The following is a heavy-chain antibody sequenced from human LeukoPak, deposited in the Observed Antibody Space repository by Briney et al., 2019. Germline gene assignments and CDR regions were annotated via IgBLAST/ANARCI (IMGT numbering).Heavy chain of an antibody. CDR1: GFTSSSYS. D-gene: IGHD3-10*01. V-gene: IGHV3-21*01. J-gene: IGHJ4*02. CDR3: ARGLKITMVRGVMYVPDY. Sequence: PGGSLRLSCAASGFTSSSYSMNWVRQAPGKGLEWVSSISSSSSYIYYADSVKGRFTISRDNAKNSLYLQMNSLRAEDTAVYYCARGLKITMVRGVMYVPDYWGQGTLVTVSS. CDR2: ISSSSSYI.